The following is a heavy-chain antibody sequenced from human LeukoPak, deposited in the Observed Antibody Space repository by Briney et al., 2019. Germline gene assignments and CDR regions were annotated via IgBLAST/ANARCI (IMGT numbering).Heavy chain of an antibody. Sequence: SETLSLTCTVSGGSISSYYWSWIRQPPGKGLEWIGYIYYSGSTNHNPSLKSRVTISVDTSKNQFSLKLSSVTAADTAVYYCARFTGAYLGYFDYWGQEPLVTVSS. CDR1: GGSISSYY. CDR3: ARFTGAYLGYFDY. V-gene: IGHV4-59*08. J-gene: IGHJ4*02. CDR2: IYYSGST. D-gene: IGHD3-10*01.